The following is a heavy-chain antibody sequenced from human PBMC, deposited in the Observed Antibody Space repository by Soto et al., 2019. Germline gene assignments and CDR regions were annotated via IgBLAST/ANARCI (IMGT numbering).Heavy chain of an antibody. CDR1: GYIFVNYG. V-gene: IGHV1-18*01. J-gene: IGHJ6*02. CDR2: ISPYTGNT. CDR3: VMVDNYVTPTPQDV. Sequence: QVQLVQSGDEVKKPGASVKVSCKASGYIFVNYGIAWVRQAPRQGLEWMGWISPYTGNTHSASKVQGRLTMTTDTTXSTAYMDLGSLTSDDTAVYYCVMVDNYVTPTPQDVWGQGTTVTVSS. D-gene: IGHD3-16*01.